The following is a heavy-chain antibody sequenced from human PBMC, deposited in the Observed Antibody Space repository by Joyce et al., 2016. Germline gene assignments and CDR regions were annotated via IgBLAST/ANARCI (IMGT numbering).Heavy chain of an antibody. CDR3: ARGGEQLVGAYHYHHMDV. J-gene: IGHJ6*03. V-gene: IGHV1-8*03. CDR2: MNPNSGHT. CDR1: GYIFTDYD. Sequence: QVQLVQSGAEVRKPGASVKVSCKASGYIFTDYDINWVRQASGQGPGWMGGMNPNSGHTGYAQKFQGRVTFTRNTSISTAYMDVSSLRSEDTAVYYCARGGEQLVGAYHYHHMDVWGKGTTVTVSS. D-gene: IGHD6-6*01.